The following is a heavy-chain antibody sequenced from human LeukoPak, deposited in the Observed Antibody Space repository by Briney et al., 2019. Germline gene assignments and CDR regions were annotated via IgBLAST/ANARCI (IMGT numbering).Heavy chain of an antibody. J-gene: IGHJ4*02. Sequence: PSETLSLTCTVSGGSISSSSYYWGWIRQPPGKGLEWIGSIYYSGSTYYNPSLKSRVTISVDTSKNQFSLKLSSVTAADTAVYYCARLNYGSGSYYIDYWAREPWSPSPQ. V-gene: IGHV4-39*01. CDR3: ARLNYGSGSYYIDY. D-gene: IGHD3-10*01. CDR2: IYYSGST. CDR1: GGSISSSSYY.